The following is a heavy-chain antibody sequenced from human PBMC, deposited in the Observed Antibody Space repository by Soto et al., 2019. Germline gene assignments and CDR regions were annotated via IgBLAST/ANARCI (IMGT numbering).Heavy chain of an antibody. V-gene: IGHV4-31*03. Sequence: QVQLQESGPGLVKPSQTLSLTCTVSGASISSGGYYWSWIRQHAGKGLEGIVCIYDSESTYYNPSLKSRVIISVDMSKNQFSLKLSSVTATDTAVYYCARHHMAATDMYFDYWGQGTLVTASS. CDR3: ARHHMAATDMYFDY. D-gene: IGHD6-19*01. CDR2: IYDSEST. J-gene: IGHJ4*02. CDR1: GASISSGGYY.